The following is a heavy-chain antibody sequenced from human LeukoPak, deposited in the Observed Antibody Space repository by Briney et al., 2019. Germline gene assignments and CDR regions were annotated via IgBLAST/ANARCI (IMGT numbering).Heavy chain of an antibody. D-gene: IGHD3-10*01. J-gene: IGHJ5*01. Sequence: SQTLSLTCSVSGGALSSGDYYWSWLRQSPGEDLEYIGYIYYNRGTYYNPSLRSRVTISADTSKNQFSLKLSYVTVADTAVCFCARSGDRLFFDSWGQGALVIVSS. CDR3: ARSGDRLFFDS. V-gene: IGHV4-30-4*08. CDR2: IYYNRGT. CDR1: GGALSSGDYY.